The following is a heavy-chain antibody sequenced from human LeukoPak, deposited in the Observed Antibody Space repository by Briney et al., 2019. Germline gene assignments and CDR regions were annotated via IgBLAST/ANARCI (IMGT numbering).Heavy chain of an antibody. CDR2: IRSKTDGETT. J-gene: IGHJ4*02. CDR3: TALVPATMGTRY. Sequence: GGSLRLSCAASGFTFSNAWMSWVRQAPGKGLEWVGRIRSKTDGETTVYAAPVKGTFTISRDDSTITLYLQMNSVQAEYSAVYYCTALVPATMGTRYWGPGTLVTVAS. V-gene: IGHV3-15*01. D-gene: IGHD2-2*01. CDR1: GFTFSNAW.